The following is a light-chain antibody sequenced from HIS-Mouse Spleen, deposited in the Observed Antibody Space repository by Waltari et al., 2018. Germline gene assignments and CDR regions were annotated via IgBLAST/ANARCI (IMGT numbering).Light chain of an antibody. Sequence: QSVLTQPPSVSGAPGQRVTISCTGSSSNIGAGYDVHWYQQLPGTAPKLLIQGNSNRPSGVPDRFSGSKSGTSASRAITGLQAEDEADYYCQSYDSSLSGSVFGGGTKLTVL. V-gene: IGLV1-40*01. CDR2: GNS. CDR3: QSYDSSLSGSV. J-gene: IGLJ2*01. CDR1: SSNIGAGYD.